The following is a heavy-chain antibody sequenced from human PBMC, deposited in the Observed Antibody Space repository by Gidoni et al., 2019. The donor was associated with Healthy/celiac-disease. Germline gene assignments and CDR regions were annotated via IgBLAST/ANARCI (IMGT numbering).Heavy chain of an antibody. CDR2: ISYDGSNK. CDR3: ARVSGWYDSGFDI. J-gene: IGHJ3*02. D-gene: IGHD6-19*01. V-gene: IGHV3-30-3*01. CDR1: GFTFSRYA. Sequence: QVQLVESGGGVVQPGRSLRLSCAASGFTFSRYAMHWVRQAPGKGLEWVAVISYDGSNKYYADSVKGRFTISRDNSKNTLYLQMNSLRAEDTAVYYCARVSGWYDSGFDIWGQGTMVTVSS.